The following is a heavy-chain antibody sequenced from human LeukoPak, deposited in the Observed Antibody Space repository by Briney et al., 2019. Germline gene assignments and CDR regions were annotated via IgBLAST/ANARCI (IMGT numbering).Heavy chain of an antibody. J-gene: IGHJ4*02. CDR1: GGSISSGGYY. D-gene: IGHD3-22*01. CDR2: IYYSGST. Sequence: SETLSLTCTVSGGSISSGGYYWSWIRQHPGKGLEWIVYIYYSGSTYYNPSLKSRVTISVDTSKNQFSLKLSSVTAADTAVYYCVCASSGYYRYYFDYWGQGTLVTVSS. V-gene: IGHV4-31*02. CDR3: VCASSGYYRYYFDY.